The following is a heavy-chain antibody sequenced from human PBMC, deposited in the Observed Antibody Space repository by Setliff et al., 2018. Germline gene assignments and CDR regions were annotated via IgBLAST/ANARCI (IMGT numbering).Heavy chain of an antibody. CDR2: XXXXXXXX. Sequence: ASVKVSCKSSGFTFSSYGITWVRQGXXQGXXXXXXXXXXXXXXXXXQKFXXRVTVTRDTSTSTVYMELRSLTSDDTAVYYCTRDRGHGARWPLFDYWGQGTLVTVSS. J-gene: IGHJ4*02. CDR1: GFTFSSYG. CDR3: TRDRGHGARWPLFDY. D-gene: IGHD3-10*01. V-gene: IGHV1-18*04.